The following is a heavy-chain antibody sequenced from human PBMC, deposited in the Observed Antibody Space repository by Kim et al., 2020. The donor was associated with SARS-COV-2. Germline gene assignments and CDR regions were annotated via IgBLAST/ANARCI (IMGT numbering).Heavy chain of an antibody. D-gene: IGHD6-19*01. CDR2: LNPNSGGT. Sequence: ASVKVSCKASGYTFTGYYMHWVRQAPGQGLEWMGRLNPNSGGTNYAQKFHGRVTMTRDTSISTAYMELSRLRSDDTAVYYCARASSGWYPIEYWGQGTLVTVSS. J-gene: IGHJ4*02. CDR3: ARASSGWYPIEY. CDR1: GYTFTGYY. V-gene: IGHV1-2*06.